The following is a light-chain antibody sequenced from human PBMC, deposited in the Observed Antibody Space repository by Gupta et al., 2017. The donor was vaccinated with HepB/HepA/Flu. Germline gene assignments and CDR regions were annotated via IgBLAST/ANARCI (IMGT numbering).Light chain of an antibody. V-gene: IGKV1-9*01. CDR1: QGISSY. CDR3: QQLNNYPRS. J-gene: IGKJ2*01. CDR2: AAS. Sequence: DIQLTQSPSFLSASVGDRVTITCRASQGISSYLAWYQQKPGKAPKLLIYAASTLQSGVPSRFSGSGFGTEFTLTISSLQPEDFASYYCQQLNNYPRSFGQGTKLEIK.